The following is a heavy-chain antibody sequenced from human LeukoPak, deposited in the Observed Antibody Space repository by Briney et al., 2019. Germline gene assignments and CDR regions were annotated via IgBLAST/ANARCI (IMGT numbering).Heavy chain of an antibody. CDR2: TIPIFGTT. Sequence: GASVRVSCKASGGTFSSYAISWVRQAPGQGPGWVGGTIPIFGTTYYAQIFQGRVTITADESTSTAYMALSSLRSEDTAVYYCARAGGSGTYHNYYYYYMDVWGTGTTVTISS. V-gene: IGHV1-69*13. CDR3: ARAGGSGTYHNYYYYYMDV. J-gene: IGHJ6*03. D-gene: IGHD3-10*01. CDR1: GGTFSSYA.